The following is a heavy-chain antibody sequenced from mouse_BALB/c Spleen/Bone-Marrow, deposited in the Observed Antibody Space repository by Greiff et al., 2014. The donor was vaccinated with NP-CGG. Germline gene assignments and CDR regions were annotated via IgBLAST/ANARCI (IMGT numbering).Heavy chain of an antibody. CDR3: ARYFDYDYFDY. CDR1: GYAFTSYN. CDR2: IDPYNGGT. J-gene: IGHJ2*01. Sequence: VQLKESGPELVKPGASVKVSCKASGYAFTSYNMYWVKQSHGKSLERIGYIDPYNGGTYYNQKFKGKATLTVDKSSSTAYMHLNSLTSEDSALYYRARYFDYDYFDYWGQGTTLTVSS. V-gene: IGHV1S135*01. D-gene: IGHD2-4*01.